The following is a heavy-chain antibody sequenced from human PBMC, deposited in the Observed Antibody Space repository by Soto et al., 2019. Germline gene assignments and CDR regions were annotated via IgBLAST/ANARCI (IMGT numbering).Heavy chain of an antibody. V-gene: IGHV4-30-2*01. CDR2: IHHSGST. Sequence: PSETLSLTCAVSGGSISSGGYSWSWIRQPPGKGLEWIGYIHHSGSTYYNPSLKSRVTISVDRSKNQFSLKLSSVTAADTAVYYCARGNVVAIDYWGQGTLVTVS. CDR3: ARGNVVAIDY. D-gene: IGHD2-21*01. CDR1: GGSISSGGYS. J-gene: IGHJ4*02.